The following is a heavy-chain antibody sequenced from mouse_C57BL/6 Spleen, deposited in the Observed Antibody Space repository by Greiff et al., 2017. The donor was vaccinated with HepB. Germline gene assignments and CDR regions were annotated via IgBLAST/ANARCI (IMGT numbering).Heavy chain of an antibody. CDR1: GFTFSDYG. Sequence: DVKLVESGGGLVKPGGSLKLSCAASGFTFSDYGMHWVRQAPEKGLEWVAYISSGSSTIYYADTVKGRFTISRDNAKNTLFLQMTSLRSEDTAMYYCARKRTPSRSYAMDYWGQGTSVTVSS. J-gene: IGHJ4*01. CDR3: ARKRTPSRSYAMDY. CDR2: ISSGSSTI. V-gene: IGHV5-17*01.